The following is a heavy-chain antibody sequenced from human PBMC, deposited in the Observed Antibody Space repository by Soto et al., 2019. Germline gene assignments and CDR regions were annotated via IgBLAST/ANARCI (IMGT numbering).Heavy chain of an antibody. CDR1: GGPIRGYY. D-gene: IGHD3-3*01. J-gene: IGHJ4*02. CDR2: IYHSGST. V-gene: IGHV4-59*08. CDR3: ARQGYDFWSAYNY. Sequence: QVQLQESGPGLVKPSETLSLTCTVSGGPIRGYYWSWIRQPPGKVLERIGYIYHSGSTNYSPSLKSRVTISVDTSKNQFSLKLNSVTAADTAVYYCARQGYDFWSAYNYWGQGILVTVSS.